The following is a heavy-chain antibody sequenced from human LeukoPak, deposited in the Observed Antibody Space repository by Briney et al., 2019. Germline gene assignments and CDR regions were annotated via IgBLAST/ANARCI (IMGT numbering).Heavy chain of an antibody. D-gene: IGHD1-14*01. CDR2: LSGTGGST. CDR3: AKTGFQWGYYYYYMDV. CDR1: GFTFSSYA. V-gene: IGHV3-23*01. J-gene: IGHJ6*03. Sequence: GGSLRLSCAASGFTFSSYAMSWVRQAPGKGLEWVSSLSGTGGSTYYADSVKGRFTISRDNSKNTLYLQMNSLRAEDTAVYYCAKTGFQWGYYYYYMDVWGKGTTVTVSS.